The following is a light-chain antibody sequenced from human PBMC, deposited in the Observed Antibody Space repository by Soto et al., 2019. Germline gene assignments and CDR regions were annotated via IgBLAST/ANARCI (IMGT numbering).Light chain of an antibody. J-gene: IGLJ2*01. CDR3: SSYTSSNTLV. CDR2: EVS. Sequence: QSALIQPASVSGSPGQSITISCTGTSSDVGAYNYVSWYQQHPGKAPKLMIFEVSDRPSGVSNRFSGSKSGNTASLTISGLQAEDEADYYCSSYTSSNTLVFGGGTKVTVL. CDR1: SSDVGAYNY. V-gene: IGLV2-14*01.